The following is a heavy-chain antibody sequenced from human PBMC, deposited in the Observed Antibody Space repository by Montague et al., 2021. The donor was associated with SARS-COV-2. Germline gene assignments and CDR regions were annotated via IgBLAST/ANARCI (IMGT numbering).Heavy chain of an antibody. CDR3: AKSGYCNTKCAALDV. CDR2: IGGSGVDT. D-gene: IGHD2-15*01. V-gene: IGHV3-23*01. CDR1: GVSFSNYV. J-gene: IGHJ6*02. Sequence: SLRLSCAASGVSFSNYVMNWVRQAPGKGLEWVSSIGGSGVDTHYADSMKGRFAISRDNSKNTLYLQMDSLRAEDTALYHCAKSGYCNTKCAALDVWGQGATVTVSS.